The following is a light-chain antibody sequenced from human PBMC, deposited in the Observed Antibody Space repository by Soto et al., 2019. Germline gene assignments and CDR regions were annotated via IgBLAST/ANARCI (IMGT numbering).Light chain of an antibody. J-gene: IGKJ1*01. CDR3: MQPLQTPRT. CDR1: QSLLHSNGYNY. V-gene: IGKV2-28*01. Sequence: EIVMTQSPLSLPVTPGEPASISCRSSQSLLHSNGYNYLDWYLQKPGQSPQLLIYLGSNRSSGVPDRLSGSGSGTDFTLKISRVEAEDVGVYYCMQPLQTPRTFGQGTKVEIK. CDR2: LGS.